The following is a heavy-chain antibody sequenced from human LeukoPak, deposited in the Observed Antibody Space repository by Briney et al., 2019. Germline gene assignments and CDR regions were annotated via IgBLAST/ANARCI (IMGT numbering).Heavy chain of an antibody. J-gene: IGHJ4*02. Sequence: GRSLRLSCAVSGLTFNRYAIHWVRQAPGKGLEWVAFISYDGFVKYYADSVKGRFTISRDNSRNTLDLQMNSLRVEDTAVYYCARDLSERYSTDYWGQGTLVTVSS. D-gene: IGHD1-26*01. CDR2: ISYDGFVK. V-gene: IGHV3-30-3*01. CDR3: ARDLSERYSTDY. CDR1: GLTFNRYA.